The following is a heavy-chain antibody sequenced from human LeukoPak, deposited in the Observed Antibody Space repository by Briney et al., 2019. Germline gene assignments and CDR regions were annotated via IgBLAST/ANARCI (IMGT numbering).Heavy chain of an antibody. V-gene: IGHV7-4-1*02. D-gene: IGHD4/OR15-4a*01. CDR3: VRVGMLTTVFDY. Sequence: GASVKVSCKASGYDFTAYTLNWVRQAPGQGLEWMGWINTRTANLTYAQGFVGRFVFSVDTSVNTAYLQISSLKAEDTAVYYCVRVGMLTTVFDYWGQGTLVAVSS. J-gene: IGHJ4*02. CDR1: GYDFTAYT. CDR2: INTRTANL.